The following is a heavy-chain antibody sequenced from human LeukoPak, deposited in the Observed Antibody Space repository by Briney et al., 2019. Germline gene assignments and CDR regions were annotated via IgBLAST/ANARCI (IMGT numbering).Heavy chain of an antibody. CDR2: ISSSGSTI. CDR1: GFTFGSYE. CDR3: AKVPYSSGRDY. Sequence: GGSLRLSCAASGFTFGSYEMNWVRQAPGKGLEWVSYISSSGSTIYYADSVKGRFTISRDNSKNTLYLQMNSLRAEDTAVYYCAKVPYSSGRDYWGQGTLVTVSS. D-gene: IGHD6-19*01. V-gene: IGHV3-48*03. J-gene: IGHJ4*02.